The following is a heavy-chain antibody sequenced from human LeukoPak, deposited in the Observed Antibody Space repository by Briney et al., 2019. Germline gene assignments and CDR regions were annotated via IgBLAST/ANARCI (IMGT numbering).Heavy chain of an antibody. D-gene: IGHD4-11*01. CDR3: ARSNSNYPDY. V-gene: IGHV5-51*01. CDR2: SYPGDSDT. Sequence: GASLQISCKGSGYSFTSYWIGWVRQLPGKGVEWMGISYPGDSDTRYSPSFQGQVNISADKSIRTSYLKWSRLKTSDTAMYYCARSNSNYPDYWGQGTLVTVSS. J-gene: IGHJ4*02. CDR1: GYSFTSYW.